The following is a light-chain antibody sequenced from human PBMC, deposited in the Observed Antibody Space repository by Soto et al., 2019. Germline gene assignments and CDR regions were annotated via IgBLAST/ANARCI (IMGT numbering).Light chain of an antibody. V-gene: IGKV1-39*01. J-gene: IGKJ4*01. CDR1: QSISSY. CDR3: QQSYSPLT. CDR2: AAS. Sequence: DIKMTQSPSSLSASVGDRVTITCRASQSISSYLNWYQQKPGKAPKILIYAASSLQSGVPSRFSGSGSGTDFTLTISSLQPEDFATYYCQQSYSPLTFGGGTKVDIK.